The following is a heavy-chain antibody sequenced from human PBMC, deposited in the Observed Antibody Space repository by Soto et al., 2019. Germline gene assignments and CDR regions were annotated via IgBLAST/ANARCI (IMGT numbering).Heavy chain of an antibody. V-gene: IGHV3-30*03. Sequence: GGSLRLSCATSGFLFSDYAMYWVRQAPGQGLEWIAMISSGGNDQFYVDNVRGRFTVSRDNSKNTLNLQMNSLRPEDTAVYYCSRCKYYPHISGLSSNDWGPGTVVTVS. D-gene: IGHD3-22*01. CDR3: SRCKYYPHISGLSSND. J-gene: IGHJ4*02. CDR2: ISSGGNDQ. CDR1: GFLFSDYA.